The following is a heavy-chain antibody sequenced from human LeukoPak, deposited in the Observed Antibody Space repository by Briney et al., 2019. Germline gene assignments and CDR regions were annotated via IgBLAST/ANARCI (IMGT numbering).Heavy chain of an antibody. D-gene: IGHD1-1*01. V-gene: IGHV5-51*01. CDR3: VRLFRNWSDGGVAQ. CDR2: ISPGDSDT. CDR1: GDSFTKYW. J-gene: IGHJ4*02. Sequence: GESLKISCEASGDSFTKYWIGWVRQMPGKGLERMGLISPGDSDTRYRQSSQGQVTISADKSISTAYLQWSSLQASDTPMYYCVRLFRNWSDGGVAQWGQETLVTVSS.